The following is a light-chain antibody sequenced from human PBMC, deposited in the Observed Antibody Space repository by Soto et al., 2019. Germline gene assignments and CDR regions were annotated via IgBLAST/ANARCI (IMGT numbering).Light chain of an antibody. V-gene: IGKV1-9*01. Sequence: DIQLTQSPSFLSASVGDRVTITCRASQGISSDLAWYQQKPGKAPKLLIYAASTLRSGVPSRFSGSASGREFTLTISSLQPEDCATYFCQQLNSYTPTFGGGIKVEI. CDR1: QGISSD. CDR3: QQLNSYTPT. CDR2: AAS. J-gene: IGKJ4*01.